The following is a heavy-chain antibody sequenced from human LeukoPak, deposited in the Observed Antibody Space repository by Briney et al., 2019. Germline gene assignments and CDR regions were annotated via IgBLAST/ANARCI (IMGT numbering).Heavy chain of an antibody. CDR2: IYYSGST. D-gene: IGHD3-10*01. V-gene: IGHV4-59*08. Sequence: SETLSLTCTVSGGSISSYYWSWIRQPPGKGLECIGYIYYSGSTNYHPSLKSRVTISVDTSKNQFSLKLSSVTAAETAVYYCAGRGDLDVDGIDVWGQGTTVTVSS. J-gene: IGHJ6*02. CDR3: AGRGDLDVDGIDV. CDR1: GGSISSYY.